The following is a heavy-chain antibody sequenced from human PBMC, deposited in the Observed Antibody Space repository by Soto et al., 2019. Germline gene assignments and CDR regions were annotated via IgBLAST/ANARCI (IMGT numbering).Heavy chain of an antibody. V-gene: IGHV4-59*01. CDR1: GGSINNYY. Sequence: PSETLSLTCTVSGGSINNYYWSWVRQPPGKGLEWIGYVYYSGTHNYNPSLESRLTISIDTSKNQFSLKLNSVTAADTAVYYCARVQVATVYFEYWGQGDLGTVA. CDR2: VYYSGTH. J-gene: IGHJ4*02. CDR3: ARVQVATVYFEY. D-gene: IGHD4-4*01.